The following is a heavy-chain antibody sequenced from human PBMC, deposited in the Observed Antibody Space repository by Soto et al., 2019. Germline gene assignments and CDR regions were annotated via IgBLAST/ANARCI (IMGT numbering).Heavy chain of an antibody. D-gene: IGHD3-9*01. J-gene: IGHJ6*02. CDR1: GFSLRNERMG. CDR2: IFSNDEK. Sequence: QVTLKESGPVLVKPTETLTLTCTVSGFSLRNERMGVSWIRQPPGKALEWLAHIFSNDEKSYSSSLKSRLTIFRDTSKSQVVLSMTKMDPVDSCTYDRARIPDYDILTGYLYYYYGMDIWGQGTTVTVSS. CDR3: ARIPDYDILTGYLYYYYGMDI. V-gene: IGHV2-26*01.